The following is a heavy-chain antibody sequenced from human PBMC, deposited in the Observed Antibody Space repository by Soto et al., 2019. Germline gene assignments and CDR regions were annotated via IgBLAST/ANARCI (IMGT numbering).Heavy chain of an antibody. CDR3: AKAWGYCSSTSCYGDAFDI. CDR2: ISAYNGNT. D-gene: IGHD2-2*01. Sequence: ASVKVSCKASGYTFSSYAITWVRQAPGQGLEWMGRISAYNGNTYYAQKFQGRVTMTTDTSTSTAYMELRSLRSDDTAVYYCAKAWGYCSSTSCYGDAFDIWGQGTMVTVSS. CDR1: GYTFSSYA. J-gene: IGHJ3*02. V-gene: IGHV1-18*01.